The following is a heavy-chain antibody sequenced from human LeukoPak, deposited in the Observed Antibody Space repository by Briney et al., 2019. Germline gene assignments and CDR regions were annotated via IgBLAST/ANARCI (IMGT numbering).Heavy chain of an antibody. J-gene: IGHJ4*02. D-gene: IGHD5-24*01. CDR1: GESFSDYY. Sequence: SETLSLTCAVYGESFSDYYWTWIRQPPGKGLEWIGEIEDSGSTNSNPSLKSRVTLSVDTSKSQFSLGLNSVTAADTAVYFCARSVSREGHNFIAYYFDCWSQGTLVTVSS. CDR3: ARSVSREGHNFIAYYFDC. CDR2: IEDSGST. V-gene: IGHV4-34*01.